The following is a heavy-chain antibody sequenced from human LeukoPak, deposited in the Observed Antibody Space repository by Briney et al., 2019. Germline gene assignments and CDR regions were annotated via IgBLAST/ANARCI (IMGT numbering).Heavy chain of an antibody. CDR2: ICISGGT. CDR1: GGSISNWC. V-gene: IGHV4-4*07. Sequence: PSETLSLTCSVSGGSISNWCWSWIRQPAGKRLEWIGRICISGGTNYKPSLKSRVTMSADMSKNEISLKLTSVTAADTAVYYCARDQTYSGLGIYTYFDYWGQGILVTVSS. CDR3: ARDQTYSGLGIYTYFDY. D-gene: IGHD3-10*01. J-gene: IGHJ4*02.